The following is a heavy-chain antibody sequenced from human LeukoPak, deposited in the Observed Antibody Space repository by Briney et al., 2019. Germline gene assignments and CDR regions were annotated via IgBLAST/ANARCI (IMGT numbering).Heavy chain of an antibody. D-gene: IGHD6-13*01. CDR1: GGSFSGYY. CDR2: IYYSGST. CDR3: ARAIAASHLDY. Sequence: PSETLSLTCAVYGGSFSGYYWSWIRQPPGKGLEWIGYIYYSGSTYYNPSLKSRVTISVDTSKNQFSLKLSSVTAADTAVYYCARAIAASHLDYWGQGTLVTVSS. V-gene: IGHV4-34*01. J-gene: IGHJ4*02.